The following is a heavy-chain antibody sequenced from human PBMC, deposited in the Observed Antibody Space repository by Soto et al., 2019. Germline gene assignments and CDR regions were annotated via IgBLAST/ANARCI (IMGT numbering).Heavy chain of an antibody. CDR1: GGAVSGSNNY. V-gene: IGHV4-39*02. CDR3: ARKDFWNNGPDL. J-gene: IGHJ5*02. CDR2: IHYSGTN. D-gene: IGHD3-3*01. Sequence: QLQLQEAGPGLVKPSETLSLSCTFSGGAVSGSNNYWGRIRQPPGKGLEWIGSIHYSGTNYYKSTLRRRLTISVDTSKNRFSMRLTSVSGADTAMYFCARKDFWNNGPDLWGKGTLVTVSS.